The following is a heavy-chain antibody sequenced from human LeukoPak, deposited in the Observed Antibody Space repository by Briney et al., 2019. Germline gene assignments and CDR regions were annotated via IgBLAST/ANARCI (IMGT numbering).Heavy chain of an antibody. D-gene: IGHD1-14*01. V-gene: IGHV4-59*01. J-gene: IGHJ6*03. CDR1: GGSISSYY. CDR2: IYYSGST. CDR3: ARAASTGYYYYYMDV. Sequence: SETLSLTCTVSGGSISSYYWSWIRRPPGKGLEWIGYIYYSGSTNYNPSLKSRATISVDTSKNQFSLKLSSVTAADTAVYYCARAASTGYYYYYMDVWGKGTTVTVSS.